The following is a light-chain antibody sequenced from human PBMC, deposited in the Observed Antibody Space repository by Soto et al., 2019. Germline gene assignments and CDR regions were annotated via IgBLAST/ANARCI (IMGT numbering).Light chain of an antibody. CDR3: LQHNTYPRT. V-gene: IGKV1-17*01. J-gene: IGKJ1*01. CDR1: QGIRDD. Sequence: DVPRTQSPSSLSASVGDMVTITCRASQGIRDDLSWYQQKPGKAPKRLIYGAATLQSGVPLRFRGSGPGTWFTVTLSSLQPDDSLTYYCLQHNTYPRTCGRGTSLELK. CDR2: GAA.